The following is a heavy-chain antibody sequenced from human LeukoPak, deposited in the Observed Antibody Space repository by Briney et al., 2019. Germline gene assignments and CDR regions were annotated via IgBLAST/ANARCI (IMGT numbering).Heavy chain of an antibody. V-gene: IGHV4-30-4*01. CDR2: IYYSGST. CDR1: GGSISSGDSY. J-gene: IGHJ4*02. D-gene: IGHD3-22*01. Sequence: PSETLSLTCTVSGGSISSGDSYWSWIRQPPGKGLEWIGYIYYSGSTYYNPSLKSQLTISVDTSKNQFSLKLSSVTAADTAVYYCARNYYDSSGYYPYFFDYWGQGTLVTVSS. CDR3: ARNYYDSSGYYPYFFDY.